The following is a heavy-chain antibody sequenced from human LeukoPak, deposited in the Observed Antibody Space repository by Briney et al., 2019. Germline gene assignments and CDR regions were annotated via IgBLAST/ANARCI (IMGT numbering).Heavy chain of an antibody. CDR3: ARAGAKYYYDSSGYYSTAFDI. J-gene: IGHJ3*02. CDR1: GGSVSSGSYY. V-gene: IGHV4-61*01. Sequence: PSETLSLTCTVSGGSVSSGSYYWSWIRQPPGKGLEWIGYIYYSGSTNYNPSLKSRVTISVDTSKNQFSLKLSSVTAADTAVYYCARAGAKYYYDSSGYYSTAFDIWGQGTMATVSS. CDR2: IYYSGST. D-gene: IGHD3-22*01.